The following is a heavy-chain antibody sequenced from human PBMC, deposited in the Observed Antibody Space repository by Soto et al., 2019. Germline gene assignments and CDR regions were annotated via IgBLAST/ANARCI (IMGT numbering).Heavy chain of an antibody. CDR1: GFTFSSYG. D-gene: IGHD2-15*01. Sequence: GGSLRLSCVGAGFTFSSYGMHWVRQAPGKGLEWLAVISFDGNYKYHADSVKGRFTISRDNSKNALFLEMSSLRPEDTAVYYCARDGCSGSNCLNWLDP. CDR2: ISFDGNYK. CDR3: ARDGCSGSNCLNWLDP. J-gene: IGHJ5*02. V-gene: IGHV3-30*03.